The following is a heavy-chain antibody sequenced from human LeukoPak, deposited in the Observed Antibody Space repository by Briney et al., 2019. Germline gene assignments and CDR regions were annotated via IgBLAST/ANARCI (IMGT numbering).Heavy chain of an antibody. CDR3: SKNILTVTMAYRVV. D-gene: IGHD4-17*01. J-gene: IGHJ6*03. Sequence: GGSLRLSCAASGFKFTNYGIHWVRQAPGKGLEWVTFIQYDGTKKYYADSMKGRFTISRDNSKNTLYLQMSSLRPEDTALYYCSKNILTVTMAYRVVWGKGATVSVCS. V-gene: IGHV3-30*02. CDR1: GFKFTNYG. CDR2: IQYDGTKK.